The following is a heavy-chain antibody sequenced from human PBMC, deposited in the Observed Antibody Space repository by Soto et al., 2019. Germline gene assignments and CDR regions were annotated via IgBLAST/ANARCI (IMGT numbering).Heavy chain of an antibody. J-gene: IGHJ4*02. D-gene: IGHD3-22*01. V-gene: IGHV1-46*01. CDR1: GYTFTSYN. CDR2: IIPSGGTT. CDR3: VTGSGSYFNY. Sequence: SVKVSCKESGYTFTSYNIHWVRPAPGPGLEWMGSIIPSGGTTNYAQKLQGRVTMTRDTATRTVYMDLRSLRSEDTAMYYCVTGSGSYFNYWGQGTLVTVSS.